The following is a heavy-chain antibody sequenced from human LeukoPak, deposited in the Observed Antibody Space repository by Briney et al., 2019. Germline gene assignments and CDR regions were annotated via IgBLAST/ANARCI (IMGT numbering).Heavy chain of an antibody. CDR3: ASGGGAPY. J-gene: IGHJ4*02. D-gene: IGHD1-26*01. CDR2: IYTSGST. V-gene: IGHV4-61*02. CDR1: GGSISSGSYY. Sequence: PSETLSLTCTVSGGSISSGSYYWSWIRQPAGKGLEWIGRIYTSGSTNYNPSLKSRVTISVDTSKNQFSLKLSSVTAAATAVYYCASGGGAPYWGQGTLVTVSS.